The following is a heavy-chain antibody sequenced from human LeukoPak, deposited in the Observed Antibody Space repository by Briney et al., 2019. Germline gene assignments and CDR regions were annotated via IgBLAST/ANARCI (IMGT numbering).Heavy chain of an antibody. D-gene: IGHD7-27*01. Sequence: ASVKVSCKASGYTFTGYYMHWVRQAPGQGLEWMGWINPNSGGTNYAQKFQGRVTMTRDTSISTAYMELSRLRSDDTAVYYCARGGLTGDVLGAFDIWGQGTMVTVSS. CDR2: INPNSGGT. CDR1: GYTFTGYY. CDR3: ARGGLTGDVLGAFDI. J-gene: IGHJ3*02. V-gene: IGHV1-2*02.